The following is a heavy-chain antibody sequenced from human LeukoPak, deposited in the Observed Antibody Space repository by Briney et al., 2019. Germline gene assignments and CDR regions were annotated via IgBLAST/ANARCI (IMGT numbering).Heavy chain of an antibody. V-gene: IGHV3-23*01. D-gene: IGHD4-17*01. CDR3: AKEAGDYGDSYYYYYMDV. CDR2: ISGSGGST. Sequence: PGGSLRLSCAASGFTFSSFAMTWVRLAPGKGLELVSAISGSGGSTYYADSVKGRFTISRDNSKNTLYLQMNSLRAEDTAVYYCAKEAGDYGDSYYYYYMDVWGKGTTVTVSS. J-gene: IGHJ6*03. CDR1: GFTFSSFA.